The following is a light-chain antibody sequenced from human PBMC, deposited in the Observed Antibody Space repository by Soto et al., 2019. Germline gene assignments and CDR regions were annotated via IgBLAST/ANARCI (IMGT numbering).Light chain of an antibody. CDR3: RQYGRSLVFA. V-gene: IGKV3-20*01. CDR2: GAS. CDR1: QSVGNH. Sequence: EIVLTQSPVTLSLSPGERATLSCRASQSVGNHLFWYQQKSGQAPRVLIYGASSRATGVPDRFSGSGSGTDFTLTISRLEPEDFAVYYCRQYGRSLVFAVGGGTKVDIK. J-gene: IGKJ4*01.